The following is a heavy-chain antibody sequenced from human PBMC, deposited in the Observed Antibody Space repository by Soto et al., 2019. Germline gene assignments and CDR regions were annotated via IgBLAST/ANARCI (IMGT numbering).Heavy chain of an antibody. CDR1: GFTFRSYA. D-gene: IGHD2-2*01. CDR2: ISYDGSNK. Sequence: QVQLVESGGGVVQPGRSLRLSCAASGFTFRSYAMHWVRQAPGKGLEWVAGISYDGSNKYCADSVKGRITISRDNSKNTLYLQMNSLRAEDTAVYYCARARLDTPALDYWGQGTLVTVSS. CDR3: ARARLDTPALDY. V-gene: IGHV3-30-3*01. J-gene: IGHJ4*02.